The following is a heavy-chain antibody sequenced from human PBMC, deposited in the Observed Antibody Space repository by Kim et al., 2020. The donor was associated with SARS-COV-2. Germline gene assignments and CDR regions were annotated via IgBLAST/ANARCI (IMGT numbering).Heavy chain of an antibody. D-gene: IGHD6-19*01. Sequence: KFQGRVTITAYESTSTAYMELSSLRSEDTAVYYCARKLEYSSGWSYWFDPWGQGTLVTVSS. CDR3: ARKLEYSSGWSYWFDP. J-gene: IGHJ5*02. V-gene: IGHV1-69*01.